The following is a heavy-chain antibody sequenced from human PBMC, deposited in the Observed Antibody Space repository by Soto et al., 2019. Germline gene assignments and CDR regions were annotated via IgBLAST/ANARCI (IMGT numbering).Heavy chain of an antibody. CDR3: ARGSAAGTKSPFDY. CDR2: IHYSGST. CDR1: GGSISGYY. Sequence: PSETLSLTCTVSGGSISGYYWSWIRQSPGKGLEWIGYIHYSGSTNYNPSLKSRVTISVDTSKNLLSLKLSSVTAADTAVYYCARGSAAGTKSPFDYWGQGTLVTVS. V-gene: IGHV4-59*01. J-gene: IGHJ4*02. D-gene: IGHD6-13*01.